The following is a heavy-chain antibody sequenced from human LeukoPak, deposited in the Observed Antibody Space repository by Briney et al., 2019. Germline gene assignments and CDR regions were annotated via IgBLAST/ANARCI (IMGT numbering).Heavy chain of an antibody. CDR2: IYHSGST. CDR1: GGSFSGYY. CDR3: ARRIILWFGELLSYFDY. V-gene: IGHV4-34*01. D-gene: IGHD3-10*01. J-gene: IGHJ4*02. Sequence: NSSETLSLTCAVYGGSFSGYYWSWIRQPPGKGLEWIGSIYHSGSTYYNPSLKSRVTISVDTSKNQFSLKLSSVTAADTAVYYCARRIILWFGELLSYFDYWGQGTLVTVSS.